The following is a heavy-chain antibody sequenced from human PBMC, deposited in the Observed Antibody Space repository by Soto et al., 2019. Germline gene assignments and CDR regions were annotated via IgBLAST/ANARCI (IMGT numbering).Heavy chain of an antibody. V-gene: IGHV3-7*01. J-gene: IGHJ6*03. D-gene: IGHD3-10*01. CDR3: ARAPGLWFGELLPDYYYYYYMDV. Sequence: GGSLRLSCAASGFTFSSYWMSWVRQAPGKGLEWVANIKQDGSEKYYVNSVKGRFTISRDNAKNSLYLQMNSLRAEDTAVYYCARAPGLWFGELLPDYYYYYYMDVWAKGPRSPSP. CDR1: GFTFSSYW. CDR2: IKQDGSEK.